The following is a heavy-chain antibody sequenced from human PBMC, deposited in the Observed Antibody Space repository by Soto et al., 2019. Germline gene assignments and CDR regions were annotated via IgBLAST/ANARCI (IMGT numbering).Heavy chain of an antibody. J-gene: IGHJ4*02. CDR3: ARDYYDSSGYAWASYYFDY. V-gene: IGHV1-46*01. Sequence: ASVQVSCKASGYTFTSYYMHWVRQAPGQGLEWMGIINPSGGSTSYAQKLQGRVTMTRDTSTSTVYMELSSLRSEDTAVYYCARDYYDSSGYAWASYYFDYWGQGTLVTVSS. CDR1: GYTFTSYY. CDR2: INPSGGST. D-gene: IGHD3-22*01.